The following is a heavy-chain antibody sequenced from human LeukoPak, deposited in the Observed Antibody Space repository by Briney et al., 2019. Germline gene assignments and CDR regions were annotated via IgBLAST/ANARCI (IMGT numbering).Heavy chain of an antibody. V-gene: IGHV3-7*05. J-gene: IGHJ5*02. CDR2: IKENGSGK. Sequence: GGSLRLSCAASGFTFNSYWMSWVRQAPGKGLEWVANIKENGSGKYYVDSVRGRFTFSRDNAKNSLYLQMNSLRAEDTAVYYCARVITAAAFDPWGQGTLLTVPS. CDR3: ARVITAAAFDP. D-gene: IGHD2-2*01. CDR1: GFTFNSYW.